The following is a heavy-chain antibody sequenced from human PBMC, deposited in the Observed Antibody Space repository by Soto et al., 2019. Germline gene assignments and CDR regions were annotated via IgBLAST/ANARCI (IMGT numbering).Heavy chain of an antibody. CDR1: GFTFSEYA. CDR2: VSHDGRNT. CDR3: AKGGRQWLVTSDFNY. Sequence: VQLVESGGGVVQPGRSLRLSCAASGFTFSEYAMHWVRQAPGKGLEWVAVVSHDGRNTHYADSVKGLFTISRDSSKNTVSLEMTSLRAEDTAVYYCAKGGRQWLVTSDFNYWGQRALFTVSS. V-gene: IGHV3-30*18. J-gene: IGHJ4*02. D-gene: IGHD6-19*01.